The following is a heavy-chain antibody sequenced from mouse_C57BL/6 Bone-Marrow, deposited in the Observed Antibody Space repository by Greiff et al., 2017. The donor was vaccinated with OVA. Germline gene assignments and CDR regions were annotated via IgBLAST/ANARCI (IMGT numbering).Heavy chain of an antibody. CDR1: GFNIKDDY. Sequence: VQLKESGAELVRPGASVKLSCTASGFNIKDDYMHWVKQRPEQGLEWIGWIDPENGDTEYASKFQGKATITADTSSNTAYLQLSSLTSEDTAVYYCTTRGPYAMDYWGLGTSVTVSS. CDR3: TTRGPYAMDY. J-gene: IGHJ4*01. V-gene: IGHV14-4*01. CDR2: IDPENGDT.